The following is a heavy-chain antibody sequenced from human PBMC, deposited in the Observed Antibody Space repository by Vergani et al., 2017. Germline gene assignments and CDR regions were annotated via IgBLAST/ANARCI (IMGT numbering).Heavy chain of an antibody. CDR1: GFTLSNYD. Sequence: VPLVESGGGVVQRGGSLRLSCATSGFTLSNYDMQCIRQGQGKGLEFVAFIQFDGSNQYYADSVKGRFTLSRDFSKNTLYLQMNSLRTDDTATYYCAKHFRGWGIDYWGQGTQVIVSS. CDR2: IQFDGSNQ. D-gene: IGHD3-16*01. CDR3: AKHFRGWGIDY. V-gene: IGHV3-30*02. J-gene: IGHJ4*02.